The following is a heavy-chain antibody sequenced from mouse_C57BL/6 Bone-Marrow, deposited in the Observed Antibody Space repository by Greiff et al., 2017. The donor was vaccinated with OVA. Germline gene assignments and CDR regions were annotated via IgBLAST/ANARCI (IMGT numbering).Heavy chain of an antibody. D-gene: IGHD4-1*01. CDR2: ISDGGSYT. J-gene: IGHJ3*01. CDR1: GFTFSSYA. CDR3: ARAYNWEGFAY. V-gene: IGHV5-4*03. Sequence: EVKVEESGGGLVKPGGSLKLSCAASGFTFSSYAMSWVRQTPEKRLEWVATISDGGSYTYYPDNVKGRFTISRDNAKNNLYLQMSHLKSEDTAMYYCARAYNWEGFAYWGQGTLVTVSA.